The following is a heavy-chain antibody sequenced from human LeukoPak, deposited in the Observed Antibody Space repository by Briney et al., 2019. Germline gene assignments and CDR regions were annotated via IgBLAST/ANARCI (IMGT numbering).Heavy chain of an antibody. CDR1: VFTFSSYE. CDR2: INSSGSSI. V-gene: IGHV3-48*03. D-gene: IGHD5-18*01. J-gene: IGHJ4*02. CDR3: ARDRTALHPFDY. Sequence: PGWALRLSCASSVFTFSSYEMNWLRQAPWKGLDGVSYINSSGSSIYYAGSVKGRFPIPRDNAQHPLYLQMNNLRAEDPAVYYCARDRTALHPFDYWGQGTLVTVSS.